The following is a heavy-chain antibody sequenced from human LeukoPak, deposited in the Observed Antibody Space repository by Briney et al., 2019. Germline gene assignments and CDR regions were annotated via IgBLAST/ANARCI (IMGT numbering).Heavy chain of an antibody. J-gene: IGHJ3*02. Sequence: SVKVSCKASGGTFSSYAISWVRQAPGQGLEWTGGIIPIFGTANYAQKFQGRVTITADESTSTAYMELSSLRSEDTAVYYCAREGRYYDSSGHDAFDIWGQGTMVTVSS. D-gene: IGHD3-22*01. CDR2: IIPIFGTA. V-gene: IGHV1-69*13. CDR3: AREGRYYDSSGHDAFDI. CDR1: GGTFSSYA.